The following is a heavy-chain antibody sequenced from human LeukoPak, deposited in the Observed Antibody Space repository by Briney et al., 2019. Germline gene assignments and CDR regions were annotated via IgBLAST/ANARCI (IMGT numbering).Heavy chain of an antibody. CDR2: TYHSGRT. CDR3: ARVTPRYMDV. D-gene: IGHD2-15*01. CDR1: GYSISRGYS. J-gene: IGHJ6*03. V-gene: IGHV4-38-2*02. Sequence: SETLSLTCSVSGYSISRGYSWGGIRHPPGKGLEWIGSTYHSGRTDHNPSLKSRVTTSVDTSKNQMSLKVSSGAAADTAVYYCARVTPRYMDVWGKGTTVTVSS.